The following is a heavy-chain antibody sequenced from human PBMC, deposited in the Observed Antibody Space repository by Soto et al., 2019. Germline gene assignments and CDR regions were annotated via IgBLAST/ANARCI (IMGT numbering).Heavy chain of an antibody. Sequence: GSLRLSCAASGFTFSSYAMSWVRQDPGKGLEWVSAISGSGGSTYYADSVKGRFTISRDNSKNTLYLQMNSLRAEDTAVYYCAKGGSTGTYYYYMDVWGKGTTVTVSS. CDR2: ISGSGGST. J-gene: IGHJ6*03. V-gene: IGHV3-23*01. D-gene: IGHD2-2*01. CDR3: AKGGSTGTYYYYMDV. CDR1: GFTFSSYA.